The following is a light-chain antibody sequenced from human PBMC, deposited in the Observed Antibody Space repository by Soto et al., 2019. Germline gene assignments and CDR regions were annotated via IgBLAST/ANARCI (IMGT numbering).Light chain of an antibody. V-gene: IGKV3-15*01. CDR1: QRVSTN. Sequence: EIVMTQSPATLSVSPGERATLSCRASQRVSTNLAWYQQKPGQAPRLLIHGASTRATGIPARFSGSGSETEFTLTISSLQSEDFAVYYCQQYNNWPPWTFGQGTKVEIK. J-gene: IGKJ1*01. CDR3: QQYNNWPPWT. CDR2: GAS.